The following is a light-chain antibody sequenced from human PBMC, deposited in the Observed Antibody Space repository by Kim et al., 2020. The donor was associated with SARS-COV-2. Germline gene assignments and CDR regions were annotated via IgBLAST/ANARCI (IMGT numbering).Light chain of an antibody. V-gene: IGKV3-15*01. CDR2: GAS. CDR1: QGVGSQ. CDR3: KQYNNWPRT. J-gene: IGKJ1*01. Sequence: VAPGERATVSCRRSQGVGSQLAWYRQKPSQAGRLPIYGASTRATGITARFSGSGSGTEFTLTISRMQYEDFAVYYCKQYNNWPRTFGQGTKV.